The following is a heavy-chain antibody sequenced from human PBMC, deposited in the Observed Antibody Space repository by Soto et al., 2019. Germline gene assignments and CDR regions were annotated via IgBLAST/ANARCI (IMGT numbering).Heavy chain of an antibody. D-gene: IGHD4-17*01. CDR3: ARGLFYGDYGDAFDI. CDR2: VYSSGST. CDR1: GGSISSYY. Sequence: SETLSLTCTVSGGSISSYYWSWIRQPPGKGLEWIGYVYSSGSTNYNPSLKSRVTISVDTSKNQFSLKLNSVTTADTAVYYCARGLFYGDYGDAFDIWGQGTMVTVSS. V-gene: IGHV4-59*01. J-gene: IGHJ3*02.